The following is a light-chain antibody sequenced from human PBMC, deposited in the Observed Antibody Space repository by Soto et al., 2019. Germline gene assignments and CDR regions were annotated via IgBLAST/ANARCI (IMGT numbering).Light chain of an antibody. CDR2: WAS. CDR3: QQYYTSPLT. CDR1: QSVLFKSNNKNY. Sequence: EIVMTQSPATLSVSPGERATINCRSSQSVLFKSNNKNYLAWYQQKPGQPPKLLIYWASTRESGVPDRFSGSGSGTDFTLTISRLQAEDVAVYYCQQYYTSPLTFGGGTKVDIK. V-gene: IGKV4-1*01. J-gene: IGKJ4*01.